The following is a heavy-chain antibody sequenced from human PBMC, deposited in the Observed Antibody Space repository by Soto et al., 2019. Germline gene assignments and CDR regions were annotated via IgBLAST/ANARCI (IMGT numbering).Heavy chain of an antibody. Sequence: SETLSLTCTVSGGSISSYYWSWIRQPPGKGLEWIGYIYYSGSTNYNPSLKSRVTISVDTSKNQFSLKLSSVTAADTAVYYCARDGYYYGSGSYRWFDXWGQGTLVTVSS. CDR1: GGSISSYY. V-gene: IGHV4-59*01. J-gene: IGHJ5*02. D-gene: IGHD3-10*01. CDR2: IYYSGST. CDR3: ARDGYYYGSGSYRWFDX.